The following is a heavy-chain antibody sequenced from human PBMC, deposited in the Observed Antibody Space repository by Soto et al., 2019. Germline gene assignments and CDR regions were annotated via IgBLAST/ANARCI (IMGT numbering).Heavy chain of an antibody. J-gene: IGHJ4*02. D-gene: IGHD3-16*02. CDR3: AKEAGELSTRSFDY. V-gene: IGHV3-21*01. CDR1: GFTFSSYS. CDR2: ISSSSSYI. Sequence: EVQLVESGGGLGKPGGSLRLSCAASGFTFSSYSMNWVRQAPGKGLEWVSSISSSSSYIYYADSVKGRFTISRDNAKNSLYLQMNSRRAEDTAVYYCAKEAGELSTRSFDYWGQGTLVTVSS.